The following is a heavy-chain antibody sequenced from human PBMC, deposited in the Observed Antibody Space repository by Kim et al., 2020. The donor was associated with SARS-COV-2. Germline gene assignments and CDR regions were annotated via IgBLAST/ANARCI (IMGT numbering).Heavy chain of an antibody. J-gene: IGHJ3*02. D-gene: IGHD1-26*01. V-gene: IGHV3-7*01. Sequence: KYSVDSVKGRFTISRDNAKNSVDMQLNSPRAEDTAVYYCAREIDKTGGFDIGGQGTMVTVSS. CDR3: AREIDKTGGFDI. CDR2: K.